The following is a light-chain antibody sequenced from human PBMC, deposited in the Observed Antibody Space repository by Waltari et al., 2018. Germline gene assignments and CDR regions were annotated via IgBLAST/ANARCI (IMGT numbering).Light chain of an antibody. Sequence: DTQMTQSPSTLSASVGDRVTITCRASQTISTWLAWYQQKPGKAPKVLIYDASNLESGGPSRFSGSGSGTEFTLTISSLQPDDFATYYCQQYNGYPITFGQGTRLEIK. CDR3: QQYNGYPIT. J-gene: IGKJ5*01. CDR1: QTISTW. V-gene: IGKV1-5*01. CDR2: DAS.